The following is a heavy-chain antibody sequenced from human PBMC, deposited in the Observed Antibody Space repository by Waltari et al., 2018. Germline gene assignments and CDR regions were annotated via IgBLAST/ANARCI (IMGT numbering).Heavy chain of an antibody. Sequence: EVQLVESGGGLVQPGGSLRLSCAASGFTFSSYAMSWVRQAPGKGMGWFSVISGSGYSTYYADSVKGRFTISRDNSKNTLYLQMNSLRAEDTAVYYCAKDFDIAAARGHFDYWGQGTLVTVSS. J-gene: IGHJ4*02. CDR2: ISGSGYST. CDR3: AKDFDIAAARGHFDY. V-gene: IGHV3-23*04. CDR1: GFTFSSYA. D-gene: IGHD6-13*01.